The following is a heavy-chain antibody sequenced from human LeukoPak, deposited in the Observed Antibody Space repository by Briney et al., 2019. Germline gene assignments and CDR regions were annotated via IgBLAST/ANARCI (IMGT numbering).Heavy chain of an antibody. V-gene: IGHV3-23*01. CDR2: ISGSGGST. J-gene: IGHJ4*02. CDR3: ARDQGGFDY. CDR1: GFTFSSYA. Sequence: GGSLRLSCAASGFTFSSYAMSWVRQAPGKGLEWVSAISGSGGSTYYADSVKGRFTISRDNSKNTLYLQMDSLRPEDTAVYYCARDQGGFDYWGQGTLVTVSS. D-gene: IGHD3-16*01.